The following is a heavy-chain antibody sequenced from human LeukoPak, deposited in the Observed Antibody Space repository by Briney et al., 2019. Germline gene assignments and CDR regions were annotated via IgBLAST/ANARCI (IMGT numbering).Heavy chain of an antibody. Sequence: SETLSHTCTVSGGSISSSSYYWGWIRQPPGKGLEWIGSIYYSGRTYYNPSLKSRVPISVDTSKNQFSLKLSSVTAADTAAYYCARHPSYGNYVGNWFDPWGQGTLVTVSS. V-gene: IGHV4-39*01. J-gene: IGHJ5*02. CDR1: GGSISSSSYY. CDR2: IYYSGRT. CDR3: ARHPSYGNYVGNWFDP. D-gene: IGHD4-11*01.